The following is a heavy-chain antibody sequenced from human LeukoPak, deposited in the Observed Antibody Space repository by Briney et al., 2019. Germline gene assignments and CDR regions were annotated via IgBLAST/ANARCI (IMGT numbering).Heavy chain of an antibody. Sequence: SGGSLRLSCAASGLTFSSYWMSWVRQAPGKGLEWVANIKQDGSERYYVDSVKGRFTISRDNAKNSLYLQMNSLRAEDTAVYYCARDLHGGNDYWGQGTLVTVSS. CDR3: ARDLHGGNDY. CDR2: IKQDGSER. J-gene: IGHJ4*02. CDR1: GLTFSSYW. V-gene: IGHV3-7*01. D-gene: IGHD4-23*01.